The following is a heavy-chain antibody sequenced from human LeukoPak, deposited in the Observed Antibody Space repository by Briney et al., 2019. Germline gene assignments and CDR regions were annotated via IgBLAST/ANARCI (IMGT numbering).Heavy chain of an antibody. CDR3: ARAVGRYCSSTSCYTGYYFDY. CDR1: GGSISSYY. CDR2: IYYSGST. J-gene: IGHJ4*02. Sequence: RASETLSLTCTVSGGSISSYYWSWIRQPPWKGLEWIGSIYYSGSTYYNPSLKSRVTISVDTSKNQFSLKLSSVTAADTAVYYCARAVGRYCSSTSCYTGYYFDYWGQGTLVTVSS. V-gene: IGHV4-59*05. D-gene: IGHD2-2*02.